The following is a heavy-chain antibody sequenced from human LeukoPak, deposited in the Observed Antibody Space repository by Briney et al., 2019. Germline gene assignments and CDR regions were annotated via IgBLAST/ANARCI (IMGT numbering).Heavy chain of an antibody. CDR2: IIPIFGTA. CDR3: ASQTLSSSSGVDY. V-gene: IGHV1-69*05. CDR1: GGTFSSYA. J-gene: IGHJ4*02. D-gene: IGHD6-6*01. Sequence: SVKVSCKASGGTFSSYAISWVRQAPGQGLERMGGIIPIFGTANYAQKFQGRVTITTDESTSTAYMELSSLRSEDTAVYYCASQTLSSSSGVDYWGQGTLVTVSS.